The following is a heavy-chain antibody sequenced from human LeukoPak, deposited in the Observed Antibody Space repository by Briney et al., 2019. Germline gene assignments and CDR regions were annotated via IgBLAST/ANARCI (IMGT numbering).Heavy chain of an antibody. J-gene: IGHJ4*02. D-gene: IGHD2-2*01. V-gene: IGHV3-7*03. CDR1: GFTFSRYW. CDR2: IKEEGSEK. Sequence: GGSLRLSCAASGFTFSRYWMSLVRQAPRRGLEWLANIKEEGSEKYYVDSVKGRFTISRDNAKNSLYLQMNSLRAEDTAVYYCSRLCGDSWGQGTLVTVSS. CDR3: SRLCGDS.